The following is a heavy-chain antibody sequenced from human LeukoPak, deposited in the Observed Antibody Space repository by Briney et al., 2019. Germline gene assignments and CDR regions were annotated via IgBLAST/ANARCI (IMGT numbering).Heavy chain of an antibody. Sequence: GGSLRLSCAASGFTVSSNYMSWVRQAPGKGLEWVSVIYSGGSTYYADSVKGRFTISRDNSKNTLYLQMNSLRAEDTAVYYRAREMATIRVLYGMDVWGQGTTVTVSS. CDR2: IYSGGST. D-gene: IGHD5-24*01. J-gene: IGHJ6*02. CDR1: GFTVSSNY. V-gene: IGHV3-53*01. CDR3: AREMATIRVLYGMDV.